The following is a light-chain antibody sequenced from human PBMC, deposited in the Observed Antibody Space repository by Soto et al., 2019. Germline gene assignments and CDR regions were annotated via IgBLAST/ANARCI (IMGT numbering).Light chain of an antibody. CDR2: AAS. Sequence: DIQLTQSPSFLSASVGDSITITCRASQGINSYLAWYQQKPGKAPKLLIYAASTLQSGVPSRFSGSGFGIEFTLTISSLQPEDFATYYCQQLNSYPWTFGQGTKVEIK. J-gene: IGKJ1*01. V-gene: IGKV1-9*01. CDR1: QGINSY. CDR3: QQLNSYPWT.